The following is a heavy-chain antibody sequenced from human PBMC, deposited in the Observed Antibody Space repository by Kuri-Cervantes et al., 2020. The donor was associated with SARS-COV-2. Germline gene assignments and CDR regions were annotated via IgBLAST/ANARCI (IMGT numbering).Heavy chain of an antibody. CDR3: ARHYGYSSSWYRYYYYYYMDV. V-gene: IGHV4-38-2*01. D-gene: IGHD6-13*01. J-gene: IGHJ6*03. CDR2: IYHSGST. Sequence: GSLRLSCAASGFTFSSYWMSWVRQAPGKGLEWIGSIYHSGSTYYNPSLKSRVTISVDTSKNQFSLKLSSVTAADTAVYYCARHYGYSSSWYRYYYYYYMDVRGKGTTVTVSS. CDR1: GFTFSSYW.